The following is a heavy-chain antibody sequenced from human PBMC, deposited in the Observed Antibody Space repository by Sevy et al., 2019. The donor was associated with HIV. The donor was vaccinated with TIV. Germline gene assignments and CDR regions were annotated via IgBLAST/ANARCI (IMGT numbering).Heavy chain of an antibody. V-gene: IGHV3-30*02. CDR3: ANGGVPAAYSGGSYYFDY. CDR2: IRYDGSNK. CDR1: GFTFSSYG. Sequence: GGSLRLSCAASGFTFSSYGMHWVRQAPGKGLEWVAFIRYDGSNKYYADSVKGRFTISRDNSKNTLYLQMNSLRAEDTAGYYFANGGVPAAYSGGSYYFDYWGQGTLVTVSS. J-gene: IGHJ4*02. D-gene: IGHD2-2*01.